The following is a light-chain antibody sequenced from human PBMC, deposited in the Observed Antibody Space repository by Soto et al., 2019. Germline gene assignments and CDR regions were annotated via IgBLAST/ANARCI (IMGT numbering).Light chain of an antibody. J-gene: IGKJ1*01. V-gene: IGKV3-15*01. Sequence: EIVMTQSPATLSVSPGERATLSCRSSQSVSSNLAWYQQKPGQAPRLLIYGASTRATGTPARFSGSGSGTEFTLTISSLQSEDFAVYYCQQRSNWPRTFGQGTKVDIK. CDR3: QQRSNWPRT. CDR2: GAS. CDR1: QSVSSN.